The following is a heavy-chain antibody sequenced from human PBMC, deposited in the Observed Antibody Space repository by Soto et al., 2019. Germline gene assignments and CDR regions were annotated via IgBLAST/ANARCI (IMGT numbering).Heavy chain of an antibody. CDR3: ARDSLPSRVGATYYYYGMDV. J-gene: IGHJ6*02. V-gene: IGHV3-33*01. CDR1: GFTFSSYG. Sequence: GGSLRLSCAASGFTFSSYGMHWVRQAPGKGLEWVAVIWYDGSNKYYADSVKGRFTISRDNSKNTLYLQMQSLRAEDKAVYYCARDSLPSRVGATYYYYGMDVWGQGTTVTVSS. D-gene: IGHD1-26*01. CDR2: IWYDGSNK.